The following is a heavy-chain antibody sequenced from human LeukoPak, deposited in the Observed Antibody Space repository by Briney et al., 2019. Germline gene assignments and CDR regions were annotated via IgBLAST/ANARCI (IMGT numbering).Heavy chain of an antibody. Sequence: ASVKVSCKASGYTLTSYGISWVRQAPGQGLEWMGWISAYNGNTNYAQKLQGRVTMTTDTSTSTAYMELRSLRSDDTAVYYCARVIGSPPYYYYYYMDVWGKGTTVTVSS. CDR1: GYTLTSYG. CDR2: ISAYNGNT. V-gene: IGHV1-18*01. J-gene: IGHJ6*03. D-gene: IGHD3-10*01. CDR3: ARVIGSPPYYYYYYMDV.